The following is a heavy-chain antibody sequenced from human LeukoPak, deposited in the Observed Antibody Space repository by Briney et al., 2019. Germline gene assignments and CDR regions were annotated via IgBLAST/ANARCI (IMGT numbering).Heavy chain of an antibody. CDR1: GGTFSSYA. CDR3: ARDQGSGWYIGSWFDP. V-gene: IGHV1-69*05. J-gene: IGHJ5*02. CDR2: IIPIFGTA. Sequence: SVKVSCKASGGTFSSYAISWVRQAPGQGLEWMGGIIPIFGTANYAQKFQGRVTITRDTSASTAYMELSSLRSEDTAVYYCARDQGSGWYIGSWFDPWGQGTPVTVSS. D-gene: IGHD6-19*01.